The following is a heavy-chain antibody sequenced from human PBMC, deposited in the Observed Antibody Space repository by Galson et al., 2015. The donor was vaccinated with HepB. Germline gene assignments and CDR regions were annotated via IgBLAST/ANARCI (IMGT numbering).Heavy chain of an antibody. CDR3: AKDGSGRYYYGLDV. CDR2: ISYDGTNK. J-gene: IGHJ6*02. Sequence: SLRLSCAASGFTFSLYGMHWVRQAPGKGLEWVSLISYDGTNKYYADSVKGRFTISRDNSKNTLYLQMNSLRAEDTAVYYCAKDGSGRYYYGLDVWGHGTTVTVSS. CDR1: GFTFSLYG. D-gene: IGHD1-26*01. V-gene: IGHV3-30*18.